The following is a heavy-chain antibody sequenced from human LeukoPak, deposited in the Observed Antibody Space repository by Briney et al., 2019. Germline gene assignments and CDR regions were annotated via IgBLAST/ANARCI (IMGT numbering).Heavy chain of an antibody. CDR2: ISGSGGST. CDR1: GFTFSSYA. J-gene: IGHJ3*02. Sequence: PGXSLSLSCAASGFTFSSYAMSWVRQAPGKGLEWDSAISGSGGSTYYADSVKVRFTMSRDNSKNMLYLQMNSLRAEDTAVYYCAKDHTLTGYYDSSGPDAFDIWGQGTIVTVSS. V-gene: IGHV3-23*01. CDR3: AKDHTLTGYYDSSGPDAFDI. D-gene: IGHD3-22*01.